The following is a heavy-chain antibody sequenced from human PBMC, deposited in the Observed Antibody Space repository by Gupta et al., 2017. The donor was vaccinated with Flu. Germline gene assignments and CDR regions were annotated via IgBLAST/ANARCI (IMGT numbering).Heavy chain of an antibody. Sequence: VRRAPGKGLEWVSGISDSGGSTFYTDSVKGLFTISRDNSKNTMYLQINSLRAEETAVYSCAGVEYCSSCSCDWATSYMDVWGKGTTVTVSS. D-gene: IGHD2-15*01. J-gene: IGHJ6*03. CDR2: ISDSGGST. V-gene: IGHV3-23*01. CDR3: AGVEYCSSCSCDWATSYMDV.